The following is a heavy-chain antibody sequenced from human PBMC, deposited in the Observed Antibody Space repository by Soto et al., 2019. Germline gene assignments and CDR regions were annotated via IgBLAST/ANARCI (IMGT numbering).Heavy chain of an antibody. J-gene: IGHJ5*02. D-gene: IGHD3-22*01. CDR1: GGSVRSGGYY. CDR2: IYYSGST. V-gene: IGHV4-61*08. Sequence: LSLTCTVSGGSVRSGGYYWNWIRQPPGKGLEWIGYIYYSGSTNYNSSLKSRVTISVDTSKNQFSLKLSSVTAADTAVYYCARDQSVKRWFDPWGQGTQVTVSS. CDR3: ARDQSVKRWFDP.